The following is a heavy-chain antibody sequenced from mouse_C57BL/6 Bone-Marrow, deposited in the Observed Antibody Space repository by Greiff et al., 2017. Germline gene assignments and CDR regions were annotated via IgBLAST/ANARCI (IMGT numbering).Heavy chain of an antibody. CDR2: IYPGSGNT. J-gene: IGHJ4*01. Sequence: VQLVESGAELVRPGASVKLSCKASGYTFTDYYINWVKQRPGQGLEWIARIYPGSGNTYYNEKFKGKATLTAEKSSSTAYMQLSSLTSEDSAVYFCAKTGDDYDWEFYAMDYWGQGTSVTVSS. D-gene: IGHD2-4*01. CDR3: AKTGDDYDWEFYAMDY. V-gene: IGHV1-76*01. CDR1: GYTFTDYY.